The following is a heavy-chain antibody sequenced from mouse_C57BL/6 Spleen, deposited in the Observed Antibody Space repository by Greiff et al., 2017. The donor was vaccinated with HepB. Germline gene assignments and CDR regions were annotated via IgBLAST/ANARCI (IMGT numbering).Heavy chain of an antibody. CDR3: ASEVGSGAMDY. D-gene: IGHD3-1*01. J-gene: IGHJ4*01. Sequence: EVKLVESGGGLVKPGGSLKLSCAASGFTFSSYAMSWVRQTPEKRLEWVATISDGGSYTYYPDNVKGRFTISRDNAKNNLYLQMSHLKSEDTAMYYCASEVGSGAMDYWGQGTSVTVSS. CDR1: GFTFSSYA. V-gene: IGHV5-4*03. CDR2: ISDGGSYT.